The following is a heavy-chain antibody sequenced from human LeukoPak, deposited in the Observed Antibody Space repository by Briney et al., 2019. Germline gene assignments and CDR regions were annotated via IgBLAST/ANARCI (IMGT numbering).Heavy chain of an antibody. V-gene: IGHV4-59*11. CDR2: LYYSGST. Sequence: SGTLSLTCSVSDASFTSHYWGWIRQPPGKGPEWIGHLYYSGSTTYNPSLESRVTMSVDTSRKQISLKLNSVAAADTAVYYCARGRGSPYYVEAFDVWGQGTVVTVSS. CDR3: ARGRGSPYYVEAFDV. CDR1: DASFTSHY. D-gene: IGHD3-22*01. J-gene: IGHJ3*01.